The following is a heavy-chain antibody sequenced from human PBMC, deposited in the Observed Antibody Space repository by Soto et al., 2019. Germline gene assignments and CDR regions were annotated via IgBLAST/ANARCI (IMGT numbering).Heavy chain of an antibody. CDR2: INTGKGNS. CDR1: GYTFTRYA. J-gene: IGHJ5*02. D-gene: IGHD4-17*01. Sequence: QVQLVQSGPEVKKPGASVKVSCKASGYTFTRYAMHWVRQAPGQGLEWMGWINTGKGNSHYSQKFQGRVTFTRDTSATTAYMELTGLRPEDTAIYFCARNVDYFDPCGQGTLVTVSS. V-gene: IGHV1-3*04. CDR3: ARNVDYFDP.